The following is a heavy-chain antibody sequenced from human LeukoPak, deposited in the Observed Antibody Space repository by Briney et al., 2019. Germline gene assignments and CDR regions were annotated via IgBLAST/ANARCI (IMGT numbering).Heavy chain of an antibody. CDR2: IYYTGST. J-gene: IGHJ4*02. CDR1: GGSIGSLY. D-gene: IGHD1-1*01. CDR3: ARVNINNWHSCDY. V-gene: IGHV4-59*11. Sequence: SETLSLTSTVSGGSIGSLYWSWIRHPPRKGLVWIGYIYYTGSTNYNPSLKSRVTISVDTSKNQFSLKLSSVTAADTAVYYCARVNINNWHSCDYWGQGTLVTVSS.